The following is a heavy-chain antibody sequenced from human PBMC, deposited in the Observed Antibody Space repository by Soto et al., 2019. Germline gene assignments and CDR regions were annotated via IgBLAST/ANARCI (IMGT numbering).Heavy chain of an antibody. CDR1: GFTFSSYW. CDR3: AREGGLASGGQQLVGHQPDC. J-gene: IGHJ4*02. V-gene: IGHV3-74*01. CDR2: INSDGSST. Sequence: EVQLVESGGGLVQPGGSLRLSCAASGFTFSSYWMHWVRQAPGKGLVWVSRINSDGSSTSYADSVKGRFTISRDNAKNTLYQEMNRLRAEDTAVYYWAREGGLASGGQQLVGHQPDCWGQGTLVTGSS. D-gene: IGHD6-13*01.